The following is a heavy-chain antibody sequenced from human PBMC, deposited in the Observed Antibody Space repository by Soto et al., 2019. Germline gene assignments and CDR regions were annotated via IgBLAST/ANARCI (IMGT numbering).Heavy chain of an antibody. Sequence: GGALRLSCAASGFTFSTYSMNWVRQAPGKGLEWVSSISGSGNYTHYADFLRGRFTISRDNAKTSLYLQMNSLRAEDTAVYYCAREGINNYNEYYFDSWGQGTVVNVSS. CDR3: AREGINNYNEYYFDS. D-gene: IGHD4-4*01. V-gene: IGHV3-21*01. CDR2: ISGSGNYT. CDR1: GFTFSTYS. J-gene: IGHJ4*02.